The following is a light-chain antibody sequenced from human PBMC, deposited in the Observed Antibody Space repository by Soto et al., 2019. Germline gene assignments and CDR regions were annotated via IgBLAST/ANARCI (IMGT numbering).Light chain of an antibody. CDR1: QSLLQSNGYNY. J-gene: IGKJ1*01. CDR3: MQALQTPWT. Sequence: DIVMTQSPLPLPVTPGEPASISCRSSQSLLQSNGYNYLDWYLQKPGQSPQLLIYLGSNRASGVPDRFSGSGSGTDFTLKISRVEAEDIGIYYCMQALQTPWTFGQGTKVDI. CDR2: LGS. V-gene: IGKV2-28*01.